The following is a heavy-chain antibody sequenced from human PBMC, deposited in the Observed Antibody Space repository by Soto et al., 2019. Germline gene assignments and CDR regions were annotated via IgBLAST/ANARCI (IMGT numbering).Heavy chain of an antibody. Sequence: PGGSLRLSSAGSGFTFSSYSMNWVRQAPGKGLEWVSSIRSGSSDKYYADSVKGRFTISRDNAKNSLYLQMNSLGAEDTAVYYCASGGSGWFDPWGQGILVTVSS. CDR2: IRSGSSDK. CDR1: GFTFSSYS. V-gene: IGHV3-21*01. CDR3: ASGGSGWFDP. J-gene: IGHJ5*02. D-gene: IGHD2-15*01.